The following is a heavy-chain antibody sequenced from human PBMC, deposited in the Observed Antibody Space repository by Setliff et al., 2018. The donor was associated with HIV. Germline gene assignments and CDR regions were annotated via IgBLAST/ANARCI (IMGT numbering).Heavy chain of an antibody. CDR2: RYPRGDGT. V-gene: IGHV1-69-2*01. J-gene: IGHJ4*02. D-gene: IGHD1-26*01. CDR1: GYTFTDRF. CDR3: AGGPGTTSIDY. Sequence: ASVKVSCKASGYTFTDRFITWFQQAPGKGLEWMGRRYPRGDGTIYAERFRGRLSFSADMSTDTAYMELDNLKSEDTAMYYCAGGPGTTSIDYWAQGTLVTVSS.